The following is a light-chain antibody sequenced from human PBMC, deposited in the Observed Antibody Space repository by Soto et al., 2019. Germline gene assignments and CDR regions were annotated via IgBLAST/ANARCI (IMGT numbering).Light chain of an antibody. V-gene: IGLV2-23*02. CDR3: CSYAGSSTPYV. CDR1: SSDFGSYNL. Sequence: QSALTQPASVSGSPGQSITISCTGTSSDFGSYNLVSWYQQHPGKAPKLMIYEVSKRPSGVSNRFSGSKSGNTASLTISGLQAEDEADYYCCSYAGSSTPYVFGTGTKATVL. CDR2: EVS. J-gene: IGLJ1*01.